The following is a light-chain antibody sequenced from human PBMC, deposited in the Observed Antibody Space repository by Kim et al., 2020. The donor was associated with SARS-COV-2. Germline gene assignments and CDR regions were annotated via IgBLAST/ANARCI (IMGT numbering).Light chain of an antibody. CDR3: QAWDSSIHWV. CDR2: QDS. CDR1: KLGDKY. V-gene: IGLV3-1*01. Sequence: VSPGQTASIPCSGDKLGDKYACWYQQKPGQSPVLVIYQDSKRPSGIPERFSGSNSGNTATLTISGTQAMDEADYYCQAWDSSIHWVFGGGTQLTVL. J-gene: IGLJ3*02.